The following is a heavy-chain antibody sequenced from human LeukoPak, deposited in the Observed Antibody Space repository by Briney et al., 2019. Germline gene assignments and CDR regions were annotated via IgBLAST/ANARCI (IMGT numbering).Heavy chain of an antibody. J-gene: IGHJ3*02. Sequence: PSETLSLTCTVSGASISSSSYYWGWIRQPPGTGLEWIGSIYYSGSTYYNPSLKSRVTISVDTSKNQFSLKLSSVTAADTAVYYRARPFMVRGVMDAFDIWGQGTMVTVSS. V-gene: IGHV4-39*01. CDR2: IYYSGST. D-gene: IGHD3-10*01. CDR1: GASISSSSYY. CDR3: ARPFMVRGVMDAFDI.